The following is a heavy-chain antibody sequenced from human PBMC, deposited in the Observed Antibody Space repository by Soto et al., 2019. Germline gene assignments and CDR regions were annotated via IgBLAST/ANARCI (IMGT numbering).Heavy chain of an antibody. J-gene: IGHJ4*02. CDR1: GYTFTSYG. V-gene: IGHV1-18*04. Sequence: ASVKVSCKASGYTFTSYGISWVRQAPGQGLEWMGWISAYNGNTNYAQKLQGRVTMTTDTSTSTAYMELRSLRSDDTAVYYCARVLPYYYDSSGYLDYWGQGTLATVYS. CDR2: ISAYNGNT. D-gene: IGHD3-22*01. CDR3: ARVLPYYYDSSGYLDY.